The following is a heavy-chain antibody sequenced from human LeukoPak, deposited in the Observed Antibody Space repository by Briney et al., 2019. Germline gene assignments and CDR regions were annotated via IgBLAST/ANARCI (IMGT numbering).Heavy chain of an antibody. CDR3: ARSVGYCSSASCYVNWFDP. J-gene: IGHJ5*02. CDR2: IYASGGT. D-gene: IGHD2-2*01. Sequence: SETLSLTCTVSGGSISSYYWSWIRQPAGKGLEWIGRIYASGGTNYNPSLKSRLTISVDKSKNQFSLRLSSVTAADTAVYYCARSVGYCSSASCYVNWFDPWGQGTQVTVSS. CDR1: GGSISSYY. V-gene: IGHV4-4*07.